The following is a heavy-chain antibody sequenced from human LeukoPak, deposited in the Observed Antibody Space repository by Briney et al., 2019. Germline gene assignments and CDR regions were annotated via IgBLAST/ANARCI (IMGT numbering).Heavy chain of an antibody. CDR1: GGSISSNSYY. CDR3: ARHVIDSSGYYLDYFDF. D-gene: IGHD3-22*01. J-gene: IGHJ4*02. CDR2: IYYSGST. Sequence: SETLSLTCTVSGGSISSNSYYWGWIRQPPGKGLEWIGSIYYSGSTYYNPSLKSRVTIPVDTSKNQFSLKLSSVTAADTAVLYCARHVIDSSGYYLDYFDFWGQGTLVTVSS. V-gene: IGHV4-39*01.